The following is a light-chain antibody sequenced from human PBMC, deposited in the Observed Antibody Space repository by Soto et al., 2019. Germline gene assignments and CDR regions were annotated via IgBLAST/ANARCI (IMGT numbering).Light chain of an antibody. CDR2: DTS. J-gene: IGKJ1*01. CDR3: QQYGSSPGT. CDR1: QSISDSY. Sequence: ESVLTQSPGTLSCSPVERATLCGRASQSISDSYLAWYQQKPGQAPSLLIYDTSSRATGIPDRFSGSGSGTDFALTISRVEPEDCAMYFCQQYGSSPGTFGQGTKVDI. V-gene: IGKV3-20*01.